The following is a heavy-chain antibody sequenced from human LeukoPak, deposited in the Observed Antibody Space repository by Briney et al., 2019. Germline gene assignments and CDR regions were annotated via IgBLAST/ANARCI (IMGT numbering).Heavy chain of an antibody. CDR1: GGSISSSSYY. Sequence: SETLSLTCTVSGGSISSSSYYWGWIRQPPGKGLEWIGSIYYSGSTYYNPSLKSRITISVDTSKNQFSLKLSSVTAADTAVYYCARHTPPSNYADYWGQGTLVTVSS. J-gene: IGHJ4*02. CDR3: ARHTPPSNYADY. CDR2: IYYSGST. V-gene: IGHV4-39*01.